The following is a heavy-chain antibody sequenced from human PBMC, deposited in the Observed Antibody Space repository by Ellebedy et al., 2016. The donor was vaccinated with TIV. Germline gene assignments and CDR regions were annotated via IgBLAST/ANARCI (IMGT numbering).Heavy chain of an antibody. CDR1: GFSFSNHG. J-gene: IGHJ4*02. CDR3: AKDPTTGYDRYYFDY. CDR2: ISYDGSIK. Sequence: GESLKISXAASGFSFSNHGMHWVRQDPGKGLEWVSLISYDGSIKDYAESVKGRFTVSKDHSKKTMFLQMNSLRAEDTAVYYCAKDPTTGYDRYYFDYWGRGTLVTVSS. V-gene: IGHV3-30*18. D-gene: IGHD5-12*01.